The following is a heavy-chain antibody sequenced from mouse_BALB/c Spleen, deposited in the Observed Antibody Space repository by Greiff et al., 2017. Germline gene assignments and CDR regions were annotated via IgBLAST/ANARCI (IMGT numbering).Heavy chain of an antibody. CDR2: IDPANGNT. CDR3: ARCRSYYYFDY. D-gene: IGHD1-1*01. Sequence: EVQRVESGAELVKPGASVKLSCTASGFNIKDTYMHWVKQRPEQGLEWIGRIDPANGNTKYDPKFQGKATITADTSSNTAYLQLSSLTSEDTAVYYCARCRSYYYFDYWGQGTTLTVSS. V-gene: IGHV14-3*02. J-gene: IGHJ2*01. CDR1: GFNIKDTY.